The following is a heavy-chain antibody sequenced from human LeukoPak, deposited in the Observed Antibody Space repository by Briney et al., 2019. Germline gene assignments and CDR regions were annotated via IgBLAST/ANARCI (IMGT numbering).Heavy chain of an antibody. D-gene: IGHD2/OR15-2a*01. CDR1: GFTFNNYA. V-gene: IGHV3-23*01. Sequence: GGSLRHSCAASGFTFNNYAMTWVRQAPGKGLEWVSSLLASGGATYYANSVKGRFTISRDNSKNTLYLQMNTLRAEDTAVYYCARNINGPGYWGQGTLVTVSS. CDR2: LLASGGAT. CDR3: ARNINGPGY. J-gene: IGHJ4*02.